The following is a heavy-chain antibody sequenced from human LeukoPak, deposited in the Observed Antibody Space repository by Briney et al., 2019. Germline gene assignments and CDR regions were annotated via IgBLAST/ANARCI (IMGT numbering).Heavy chain of an antibody. CDR1: GFTFSDYY. Sequence: GGSLRLSCAASGFTFSDYYMNWIRQAPGKGLEWVSYISSRSSYTNYADSVKGRFTISRDNSKNTMYLQMNSLRAEDTAVYYCAKGRGYSYGNGYFDYWGQGTLVTVSS. CDR2: ISSRSSYT. V-gene: IGHV3-11*05. J-gene: IGHJ4*02. D-gene: IGHD5-18*01. CDR3: AKGRGYSYGNGYFDY.